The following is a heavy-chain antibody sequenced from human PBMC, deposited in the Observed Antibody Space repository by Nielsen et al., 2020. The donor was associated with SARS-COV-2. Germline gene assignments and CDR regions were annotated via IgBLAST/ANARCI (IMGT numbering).Heavy chain of an antibody. D-gene: IGHD6-6*01. CDR1: GFTFSSYG. J-gene: IGHJ6*03. CDR3: AKTSYSSSFFGGDYCYYYMDV. CDR2: ISYDGSNK. Sequence: GESLKISCAASGFTFSSYGMHWVRQAPGKGLEWVAVISYDGSNKYYADSVKGRFTISRDNSKNTLYLQMNSLRAEDTAVYYCAKTSYSSSFFGGDYCYYYMDVWGKGTTVTVSS. V-gene: IGHV3-30*18.